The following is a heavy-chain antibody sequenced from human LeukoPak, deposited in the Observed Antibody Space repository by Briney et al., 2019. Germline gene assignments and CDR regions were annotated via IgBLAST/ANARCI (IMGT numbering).Heavy chain of an antibody. D-gene: IGHD3-22*01. V-gene: IGHV3-53*01. CDR3: ARDRRYYDSSGYYFHWYFDL. J-gene: IGHJ2*01. Sequence: PGGSLRLSCAASGFTVSSNYMSWVRQAPGKGLEWVSVIYSGVSTYYADSVKGRFTISRDNSKNTLYLQVNSLRAEDTALYYCARDRRYYDSSGYYFHWYFDLWGRGTLVTVSS. CDR1: GFTVSSNY. CDR2: IYSGVST.